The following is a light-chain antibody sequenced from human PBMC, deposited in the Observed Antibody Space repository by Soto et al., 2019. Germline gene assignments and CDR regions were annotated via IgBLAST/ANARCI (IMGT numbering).Light chain of an antibody. Sequence: QSALTQPASVSGSPGXXITISCTXXXXDVGGYNDVSWYQQHPGKAPEFMIYDVSNRPSGVSNRFSGSKSGNTASLTISGLQAEDEADYYCSSYTSSSTYVFGTGTKVTVL. J-gene: IGLJ1*01. V-gene: IGLV2-14*01. CDR1: XXDVGGYND. CDR2: DVS. CDR3: SSYTSSSTYV.